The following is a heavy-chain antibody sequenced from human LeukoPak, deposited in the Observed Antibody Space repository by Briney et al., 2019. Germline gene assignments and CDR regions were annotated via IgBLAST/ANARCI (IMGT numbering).Heavy chain of an antibody. CDR1: GFTFSSYG. CDR2: ISGSGGTT. Sequence: GGSLRLSCAASGFTFSSYGMTWVRQAPGKGLEWVSSISGSGGTTYYADSVKGRFTISRDNAKNSLYLQMNSLRAEDTAVYYCARHIVVVSFDYWGQGTLVTVSS. CDR3: ARHIVVVSFDY. J-gene: IGHJ4*02. D-gene: IGHD3-22*01. V-gene: IGHV3-48*04.